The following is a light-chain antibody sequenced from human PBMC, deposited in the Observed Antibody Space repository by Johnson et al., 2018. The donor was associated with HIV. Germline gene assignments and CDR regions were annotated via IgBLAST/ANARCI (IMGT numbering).Light chain of an antibody. CDR1: SSNIGNNY. J-gene: IGLJ1*01. V-gene: IGLV1-51*01. CDR3: GTWDSRLSAYV. CDR2: DHN. Sequence: QSVLTQPPSVSAAPGQKVTISCSGSSSNIGNNYVSWYQQLPGTAPKLLIYDHNKRPSGIPDRFSGSKSGTSATLGLTGLQPETEAYYYCGTWDSRLSAYVFGIGTKVTVL.